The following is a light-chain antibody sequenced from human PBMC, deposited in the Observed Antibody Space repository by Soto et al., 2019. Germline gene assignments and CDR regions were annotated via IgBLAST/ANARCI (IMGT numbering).Light chain of an antibody. CDR2: WAS. V-gene: IGKV4-1*01. J-gene: IGKJ1*01. CDR1: QSVLYSTNNKDY. Sequence: DIVMTQSPDSLAVSLGERATINCRSSQSVLYSTNNKDYLAWYQQKQGQPPKLLSYWASPRESGVPNRCGACLSASHVPPLMRSPHAQSVAAYYCKKYLIPPQHFGQGTKVLIK. CDR3: KKYLIPPQH.